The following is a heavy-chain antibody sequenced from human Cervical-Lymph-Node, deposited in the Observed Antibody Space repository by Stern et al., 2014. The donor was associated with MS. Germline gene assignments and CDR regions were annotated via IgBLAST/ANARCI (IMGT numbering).Heavy chain of an antibody. CDR1: GGTFSTHA. Sequence: VQLVESGDEVRKPGSSVRVSCKASGGTFSTHAFSWVRQAPGQGLEWLGGVIPLFGTSHYAQNFQGSLAIFADESTSTAYMELTSLTSEDTAVYYCATDGEMTTIGLQYWGRGALVTVSS. V-gene: IGHV1-69*01. CDR3: ATDGEMTTIGLQY. CDR2: VIPLFGTS. J-gene: IGHJ4*02. D-gene: IGHD5-24*01.